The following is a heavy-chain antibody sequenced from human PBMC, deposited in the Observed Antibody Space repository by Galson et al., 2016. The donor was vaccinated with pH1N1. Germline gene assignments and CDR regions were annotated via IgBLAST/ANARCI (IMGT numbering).Heavy chain of an antibody. CDR2: ISGYDGKT. CDR3: ARGGSEQRYSGSRYAAFDI. Sequence: SVKVSCKASGYTFTTQYVNWVRQAPGQGLEWMGWISGYDGKTVYAEKVQGRVTMTTDTSTNTAYMEVRSLKSDDTAVYYCARGGSEQRYSGSRYAAFDIWGQGTMVTVSS. V-gene: IGHV1-18*01. CDR1: GYTFTTQY. J-gene: IGHJ3*02. D-gene: IGHD5-12*01.